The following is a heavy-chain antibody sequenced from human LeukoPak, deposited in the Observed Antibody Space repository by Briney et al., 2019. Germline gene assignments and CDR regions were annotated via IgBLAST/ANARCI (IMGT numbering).Heavy chain of an antibody. Sequence: PGGSLRLSCTTSGFSFRNTWMSWVRQAPGKGLEWVANIKQDETEIYYADSMKGRFTISRDNAKRSLYLQMSNLRVEDTAVYYCAREPITGTIEGPFPYYMDVWGKGTTVTVSS. CDR3: AREPITGTIEGPFPYYMDV. D-gene: IGHD1-7*01. V-gene: IGHV3-7*01. CDR2: IKQDETEI. J-gene: IGHJ6*03. CDR1: GFSFRNTW.